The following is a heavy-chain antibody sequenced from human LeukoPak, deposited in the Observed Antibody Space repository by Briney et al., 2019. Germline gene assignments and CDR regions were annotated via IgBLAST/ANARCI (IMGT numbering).Heavy chain of an antibody. CDR2: INPNSGGT. CDR3: ARSTEGYCSSTSCYLPGWFDP. CDR1: GYTFTGYY. Sequence: ASVKVSCKASGYTFTGYYMHWVRQAPGQGLEWMGWINPNSGGTNYAQKLQGRVTMTTDTSTSTAYMELRSLRSDDTAVYYCARSTEGYCSSTSCYLPGWFDPWGQGTLVTVSS. V-gene: IGHV1-2*02. D-gene: IGHD2-2*01. J-gene: IGHJ5*02.